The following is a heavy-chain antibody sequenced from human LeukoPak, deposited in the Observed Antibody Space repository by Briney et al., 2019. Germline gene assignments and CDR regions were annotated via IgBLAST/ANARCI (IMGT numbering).Heavy chain of an antibody. Sequence: SXXLSLTCTVSGGSISSYYWSWVRQPAGKGMEWVGRIYTSGSTNYNPSLKRRVTMSVETSKKQYAQKRSSVTAADTAVYYCARENIVVVPAATVGWFDPWGQGTLVTVSS. CDR1: GGSISSYY. CDR2: IYTSGST. V-gene: IGHV4-4*07. J-gene: IGHJ5*02. D-gene: IGHD2-2*01. CDR3: ARENIVVVPAATVGWFDP.